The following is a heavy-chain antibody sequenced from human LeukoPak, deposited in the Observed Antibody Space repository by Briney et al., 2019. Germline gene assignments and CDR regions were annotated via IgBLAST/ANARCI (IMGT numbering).Heavy chain of an antibody. V-gene: IGHV3-23*01. Sequence: PGGSLRLSCAASGFTFTDYAMSWVRQAPGKGLEWVSAISASGVSTYYADSVKGRFTISRDNSKNTLYLQMNSLRAEDTALHYCAKDGRGGYSYGSYFDYWGQGILVTVSS. CDR1: GFTFTDYA. D-gene: IGHD5-18*01. CDR3: AKDGRGGYSYGSYFDY. CDR2: ISASGVST. J-gene: IGHJ4*02.